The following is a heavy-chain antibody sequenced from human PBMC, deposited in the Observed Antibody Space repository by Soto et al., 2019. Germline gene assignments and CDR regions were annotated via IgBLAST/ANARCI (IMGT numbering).Heavy chain of an antibody. CDR1: GGSFSGYY. V-gene: IGHV4-34*01. CDR3: ASPYYDFWSGPPWGTQKYYFDF. CDR2: INHSGST. D-gene: IGHD3-3*01. Sequence: QVHLQQWGAGLLKPSETLSLTCAVYGGSFSGYYWSWIRQPPGKGLEWIGEINHSGSTNYNPSLESRITISVDTSKNQSSLKLSSVTAADTAVYYCASPYYDFWSGPPWGTQKYYFDFWGQGTLVTVSS. J-gene: IGHJ4*02.